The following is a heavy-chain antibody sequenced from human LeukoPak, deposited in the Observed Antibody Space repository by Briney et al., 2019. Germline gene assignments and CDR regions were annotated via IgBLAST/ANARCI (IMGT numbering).Heavy chain of an antibody. CDR3: AREDPEEYFDP. Sequence: PSETLSLTCTVSGGSISSGGYYWSWIRQHPGKGLEWIGYIYYSGSTYYNPSLKSRVTISVDTSKNQFSLKLSSVTAADTAVYYCAREDPEEYFDPWGRGTLVTVSS. J-gene: IGHJ2*01. CDR2: IYYSGST. CDR1: GGSISSGGYY. V-gene: IGHV4-31*03.